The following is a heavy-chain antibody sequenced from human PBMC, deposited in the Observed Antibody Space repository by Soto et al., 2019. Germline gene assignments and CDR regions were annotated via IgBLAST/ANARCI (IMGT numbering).Heavy chain of an antibody. CDR1: GFTFSSYS. CDR3: ARDQETGYYYYGMDV. V-gene: IGHV3-48*02. CDR2: ISSSSSTI. J-gene: IGHJ6*02. Sequence: GVSLRLSCAASGFTFSSYSMNWVRQAPGKGLEWVSYISSSSSTIYYADSVKGRFTISRDNAKNSLYLQMNSLRDEDTAVYYCARDQETGYYYYGMDVWGQGTTVTVSS.